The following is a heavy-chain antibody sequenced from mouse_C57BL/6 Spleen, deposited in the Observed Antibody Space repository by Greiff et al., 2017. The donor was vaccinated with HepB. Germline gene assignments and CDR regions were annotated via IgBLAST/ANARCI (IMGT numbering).Heavy chain of an antibody. D-gene: IGHD1-1*01. Sequence: VQLQQSRPELVKPGASVKISCKASGYAFSSSWMNWVKQRPGKGLEWIGRIYPGDGDTNYNGKFKGKATLTVDKSSSTAYMQLSSLTSEDSAVYFCARPGSSPWFAYWGQGTLVTVSA. J-gene: IGHJ3*01. CDR1: GYAFSSSW. V-gene: IGHV1-82*01. CDR2: IYPGDGDT. CDR3: ARPGSSPWFAY.